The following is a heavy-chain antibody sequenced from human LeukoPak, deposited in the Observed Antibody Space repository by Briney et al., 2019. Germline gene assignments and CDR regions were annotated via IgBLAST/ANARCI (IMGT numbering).Heavy chain of an antibody. CDR2: IRYDGSTK. Sequence: PGGSLRLSCAASGFTFNSYGMQWVRQAPGKGLGWVAFIRYDGSTKYSADSVKGRFTISRDNSKNTRYLQMNSLRPEDTAVYYCAKIPDRYCSGGTCYFDTWGQGTLVTVSS. CDR3: AKIPDRYCSGGTCYFDT. CDR1: GFTFNSYG. D-gene: IGHD2-15*01. J-gene: IGHJ4*02. V-gene: IGHV3-30*02.